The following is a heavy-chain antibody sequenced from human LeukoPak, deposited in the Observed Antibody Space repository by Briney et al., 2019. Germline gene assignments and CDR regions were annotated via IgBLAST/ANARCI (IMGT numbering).Heavy chain of an antibody. V-gene: IGHV1-8*03. CDR2: MNPNSGNT. CDR1: GYTFTSYD. CDR3: ARGYAGSGSYNAFDI. D-gene: IGHD3-10*01. J-gene: IGHJ3*02. Sequence: GASVKVSCKASGYTFTSYDINWVRQAPGQGLEWMGWMNPNSGNTGYAQKFQGRVTITRNTSISTAYMELSSLRSEDTAVYYCARGYAGSGSYNAFDIWGQGTMVTVSS.